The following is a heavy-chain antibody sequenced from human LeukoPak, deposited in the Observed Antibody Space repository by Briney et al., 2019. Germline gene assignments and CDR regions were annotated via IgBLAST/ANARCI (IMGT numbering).Heavy chain of an antibody. CDR2: ISSSSSTI. CDR1: GFTFSSYS. D-gene: IGHD3-22*01. V-gene: IGHV3-48*01. J-gene: IGHJ4*02. CDR3: ARSAYYYDSSGYLLFEGNDY. Sequence: GGSLRLSCAASGFTFSSYSMNWVRQAPGKGLEWVSYISSSSSTIYYADSVKGRFTISRDNAKNSLYLQMNSLRAEDTAVYYCARSAYYYDSSGYLLFEGNDYWGQGTLVTVSS.